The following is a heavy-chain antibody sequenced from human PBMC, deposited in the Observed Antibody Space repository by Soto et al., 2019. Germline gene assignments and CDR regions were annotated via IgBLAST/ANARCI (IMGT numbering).Heavy chain of an antibody. Sequence: GESLKISCAASGFTVSSNYMSWVRQAPGKGLEWVSVIYSGGSTYYADSVKGRFTISRHNSKNTLYLQMNSLRAEDTAVYYCARAWDYYDSSGYYYFDYWGQGTLVTVSS. CDR1: GFTVSSNY. V-gene: IGHV3-53*04. D-gene: IGHD3-22*01. J-gene: IGHJ4*02. CDR2: IYSGGST. CDR3: ARAWDYYDSSGYYYFDY.